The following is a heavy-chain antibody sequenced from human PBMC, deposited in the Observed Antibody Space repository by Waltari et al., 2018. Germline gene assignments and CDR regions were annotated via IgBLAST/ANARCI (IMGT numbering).Heavy chain of an antibody. V-gene: IGHV3-48*03. D-gene: IGHD3-3*01. J-gene: IGHJ4*02. CDR1: GLTFSSYE. CDR2: ISGSGSNK. Sequence: EVQLVESGGGLVQAGGSLRPSCAASGLTFSSYEMNWVRQVPGKGLEWISYISGSGSNKYHTDSVKGRFTISRDNAKNSLSLQMYSLRVEDTAVYYCVRNAVWSGPDCWGQGTLVTVSS. CDR3: VRNAVWSGPDC.